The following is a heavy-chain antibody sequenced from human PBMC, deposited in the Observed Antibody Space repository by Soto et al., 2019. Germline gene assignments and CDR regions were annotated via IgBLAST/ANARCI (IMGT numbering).Heavy chain of an antibody. CDR1: GGSISSSSYY. Sequence: SETLSLTCTVSGGSISSSSYYWGWIRQPPGKGLEWIGSIYYSGSTYYNPSLKSRVTISVDTSKNQFSLKLSSVTAADTAVYYCAREPPMVRGVERWFDPWGQGTLVTVSS. J-gene: IGHJ5*02. CDR3: AREPPMVRGVERWFDP. V-gene: IGHV4-39*07. CDR2: IYYSGST. D-gene: IGHD3-10*01.